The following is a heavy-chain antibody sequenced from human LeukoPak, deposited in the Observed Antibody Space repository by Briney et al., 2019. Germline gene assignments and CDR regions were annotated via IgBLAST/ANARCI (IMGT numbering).Heavy chain of an antibody. V-gene: IGHV4-59*12. CDR1: GGSISSYY. Sequence: SETLSLTCTASGGSISSYYWSWIRQPPGKGLEWIGYLYYSGSTNYTPSLKSRVTISVDTSKNQFSLKLSSVTAADTAVYYCARGWGYYGSGSYYNAVDYWGQGTLVTVSS. CDR2: LYYSGST. J-gene: IGHJ4*02. D-gene: IGHD3-10*01. CDR3: ARGWGYYGSGSYYNAVDY.